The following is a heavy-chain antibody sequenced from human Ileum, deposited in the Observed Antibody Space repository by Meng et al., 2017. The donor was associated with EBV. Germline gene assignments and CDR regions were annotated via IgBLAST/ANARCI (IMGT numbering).Heavy chain of an antibody. CDR2: INPGSGNT. Sequence: QSGAELKLPGGSITLSCKASGHTFTGYAIHWVRKAPGQRLEWMGWINPGSGNTKYSRKFQGRVTITRDTSATTVYMDLSSLRSEDTAVFYCARDGGFSVGATKYDYWGQGALVTVSS. CDR1: GHTFTGYA. D-gene: IGHD1-26*01. J-gene: IGHJ4*02. CDR3: ARDGGFSVGATKYDY. V-gene: IGHV1-3*01.